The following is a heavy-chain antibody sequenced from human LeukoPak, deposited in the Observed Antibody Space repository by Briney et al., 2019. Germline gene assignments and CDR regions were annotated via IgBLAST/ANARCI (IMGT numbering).Heavy chain of an antibody. CDR1: GFTFSSYG. CDR2: ISGSGGSA. Sequence: PGGSLRLSCAASGFTFSSYGMSWVRQAPGKGLEWVSAISGSGGSAYYADSVKGRFTISRDNSKNTLYLQMNSLRAEDTAVYYCAKGHYGGNSGDFDYWGQGTLVTVSS. CDR3: AKGHYGGNSGDFDY. J-gene: IGHJ4*02. V-gene: IGHV3-23*01. D-gene: IGHD4-23*01.